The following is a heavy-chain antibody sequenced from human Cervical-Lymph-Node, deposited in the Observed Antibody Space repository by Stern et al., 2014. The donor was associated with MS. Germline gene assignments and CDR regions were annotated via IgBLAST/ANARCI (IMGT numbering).Heavy chain of an antibody. CDR1: GGSVSSTNW. CDR3: ARERQQYCNSEGCSYWYFDL. V-gene: IGHV4-4*02. CDR2: IYHSGSS. Sequence: QVQLQESGPGLVKPSGTLSLTCDVSGGSVSSTNWWSWVRPSPGKGLEWIGNIYHSGSSNYRPSLRSRFSISLTTSKTRPSLHLTSVTAADTAVYYCARERQQYCNSEGCSYWYFDLWGRGTLVTVSS. J-gene: IGHJ2*01. D-gene: IGHD2/OR15-2a*01.